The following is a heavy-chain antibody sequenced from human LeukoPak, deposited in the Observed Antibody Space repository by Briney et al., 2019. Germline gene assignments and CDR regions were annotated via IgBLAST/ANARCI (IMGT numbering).Heavy chain of an antibody. CDR2: ISSSGSTI. CDR1: GFTFSDYY. CDR3: ARCSGGSCYSSYFDY. V-gene: IGHV3-11*01. Sequence: PGGSLRLSCAASGFTFSDYYMSWIRQAPGKGLEWVSYISSSGSTIYYADSVKGRFTISRDNAKNSLYLQMNSLRAEDTAMYYCARCSGGSCYSSYFDYWGQGTLVTVSS. J-gene: IGHJ4*02. D-gene: IGHD2-15*01.